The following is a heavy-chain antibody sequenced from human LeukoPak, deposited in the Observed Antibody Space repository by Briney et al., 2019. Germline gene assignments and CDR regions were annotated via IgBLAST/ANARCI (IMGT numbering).Heavy chain of an antibody. CDR3: ARGRALFQTFEYFPR. D-gene: IGHD2-21*01. CDR2: INHSGST. Sequence: SETLSLTCAVYDESFSAYSWSWIRQPPGKGLEWIGDINHSGSTNYNPSLKSRFTVSVATSKSQFSLKLIFVTAADTAVYYCARGRALFQTFEYFPRWGQGTLVTVSS. CDR1: DESFSAYS. J-gene: IGHJ1*01. V-gene: IGHV4-34*01.